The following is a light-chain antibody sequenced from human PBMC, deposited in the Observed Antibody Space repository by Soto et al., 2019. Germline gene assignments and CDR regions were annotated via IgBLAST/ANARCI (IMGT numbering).Light chain of an antibody. CDR3: SSYAGSNNYV. CDR2: EVS. CDR1: SSEVGGYNY. J-gene: IGLJ1*01. Sequence: QSALTQPPSASGSPGQSVTISCTGTSSEVGGYNYVSWYQQHPGKAPKLMIYEVSERPSGVPDRFSGSKSGNTASLTVSGLQAEDEADYYCSSYAGSNNYVFGTGTKLTVL. V-gene: IGLV2-8*01.